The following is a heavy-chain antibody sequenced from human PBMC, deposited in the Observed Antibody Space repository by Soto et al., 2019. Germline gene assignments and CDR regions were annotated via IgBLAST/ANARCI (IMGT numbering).Heavy chain of an antibody. Sequence: EVQLVESGGGLIQPGGSLRLSCAVSGFTVSNNYMSWVRQAPGKGLEGVSVIYSGGYTAYGDSVKGRFTISRDNSKNILYLQMKGVRAADRAVFYWATDRGGGGYWGQGTLVTVSS. V-gene: IGHV3-53*01. CDR1: GFTVSNNY. D-gene: IGHD3-10*01. J-gene: IGHJ4*02. CDR3: ATDRGGGGY. CDR2: IYSGGYT.